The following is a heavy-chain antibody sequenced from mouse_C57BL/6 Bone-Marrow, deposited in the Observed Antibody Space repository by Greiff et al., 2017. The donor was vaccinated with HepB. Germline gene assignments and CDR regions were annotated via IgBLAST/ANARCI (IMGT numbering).Heavy chain of an antibody. CDR2: IDPSDSYT. Sequence: QVQLQQPGAELVRPGTSVKLSCKASGYTFTSYWMPWVKQRPGQGLEWIGVIDPSDSYTNYNQKFKGKAPLTVDTSSSTAYMQLSSLTSEDSAVYCGARAHYGSPHYYAMDYWGQGTSVTVSS. CDR3: ARAHYGSPHYYAMDY. D-gene: IGHD1-1*01. J-gene: IGHJ4*01. V-gene: IGHV1-59*01. CDR1: GYTFTSYW.